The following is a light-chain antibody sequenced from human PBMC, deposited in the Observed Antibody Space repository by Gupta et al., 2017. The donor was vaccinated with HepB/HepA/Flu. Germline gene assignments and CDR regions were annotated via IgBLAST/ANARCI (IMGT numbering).Light chain of an antibody. J-gene: IGLJ3*02. V-gene: IGLV2-23*02. CDR1: SSDVGANKF. CDR2: DVT. CDR3: GSYAGRGTNWV. Sequence: QSALTQPASVSGSPGQSITISCTGTSSDVGANKFVSWYQQHPGKAPKLIVYDVTQRPSGVSHRFSGSKSGNTASLRISRLQADDEADYYCGSYAGRGTNWVFGGGTRLTV.